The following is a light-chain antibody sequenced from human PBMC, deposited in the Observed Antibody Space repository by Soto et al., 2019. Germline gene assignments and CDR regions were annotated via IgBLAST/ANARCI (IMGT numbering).Light chain of an antibody. CDR2: NSY. Sequence: QSVLTQPPSASGTPGQRVTISCSGSSSNIGSKTVNWYQQLPGTVPKLLIYNSYQRPSGVPDRFSASKSGTSASLAISGLQSEDEADYYCSSWDASLNGYVFGTGTKLTGL. CDR1: SSNIGSKT. J-gene: IGLJ1*01. V-gene: IGLV1-44*01. CDR3: SSWDASLNGYV.